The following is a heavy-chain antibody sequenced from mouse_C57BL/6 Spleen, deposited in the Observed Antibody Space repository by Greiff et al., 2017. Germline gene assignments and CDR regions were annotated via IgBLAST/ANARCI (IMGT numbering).Heavy chain of an antibody. J-gene: IGHJ1*03. CDR3: ARRFYYGSSLYFDV. Sequence: VQLQQPGAELVKPGASVKMSCKASGYTFTSYWITWVKQRPGPGLEWIGDIYPGSGSTNYNEKFKSKATLTVDTSSSTAYMQLSSLTSEDSAVYYCARRFYYGSSLYFDVWGTGTTVTVSS. D-gene: IGHD1-1*01. CDR1: GYTFTSYW. V-gene: IGHV1-55*01. CDR2: IYPGSGST.